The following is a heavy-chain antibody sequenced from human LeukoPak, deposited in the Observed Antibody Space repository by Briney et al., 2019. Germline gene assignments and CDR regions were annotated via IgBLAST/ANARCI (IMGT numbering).Heavy chain of an antibody. CDR1: GFTFSSYA. V-gene: IGHV3-33*08. Sequence: GGSLRLSCAASGFTFSSYAMHWVRQAPGKGLEWVAVIWYDGSNKYYADSVKGRFTISRDNSKNTLYLQMNSLRAEDTAVYYCARDLSDGSGSYYNGRSQDYWGQGTLVTVSS. CDR3: ARDLSDGSGSYYNGRSQDY. CDR2: IWYDGSNK. J-gene: IGHJ4*02. D-gene: IGHD3-10*01.